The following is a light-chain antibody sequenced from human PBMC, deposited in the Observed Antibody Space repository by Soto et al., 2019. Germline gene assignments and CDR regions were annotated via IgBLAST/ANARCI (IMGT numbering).Light chain of an antibody. J-gene: IGLJ1*01. Sequence: QPVLTQPPSASGTPGQRVTISCSGSSSNIGRGTVNWYRQLPGTAPQLLIYSNAQRPSGVPDRFSGSKSGTSASLAISGLQSEDEADYYCAAWDDSLDVYVFATGTKVTVL. V-gene: IGLV1-44*01. CDR3: AAWDDSLDVYV. CDR1: SSNIGRGT. CDR2: SNA.